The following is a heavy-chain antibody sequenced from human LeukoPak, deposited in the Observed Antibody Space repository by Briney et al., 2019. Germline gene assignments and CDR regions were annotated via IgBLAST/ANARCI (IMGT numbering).Heavy chain of an antibody. J-gene: IGHJ4*02. D-gene: IGHD4-11*01. V-gene: IGHV3-30*04. CDR1: GFTFSSYA. CDR3: ARTWMYSNYF. Sequence: PGGSLRLSCAASGFTFSSYAMHWVRQAPGKGLEWVAVISYDGSNKYYADSVRGRFTISRDNAENSLYLQMNSLRAEDTAVYYCARTWMYSNYFRGQGTLVTVSS. CDR2: ISYDGSNK.